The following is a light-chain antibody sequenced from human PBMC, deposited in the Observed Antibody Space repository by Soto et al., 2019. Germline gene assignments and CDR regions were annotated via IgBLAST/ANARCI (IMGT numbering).Light chain of an antibody. Sequence: DRVSIAWSVSQNIRNWLAWYQQKPGKAPNPLIYDASSLKSGVPARFSGSGSGTEFTLTISSRQPEAVAFYVCHHYKNGSPVTFGQGTRLEIK. J-gene: IGKJ5*01. CDR2: DAS. V-gene: IGKV1-5*01. CDR1: QNIRNW. CDR3: HHYKNGSPVT.